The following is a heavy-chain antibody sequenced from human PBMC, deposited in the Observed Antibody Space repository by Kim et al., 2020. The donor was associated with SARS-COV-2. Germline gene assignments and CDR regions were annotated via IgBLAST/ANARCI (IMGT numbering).Heavy chain of an antibody. Sequence: LSLTCAASGFTFSSYAMHWVRQAPGKGLEWVAVISYDGSNKYYADSVKGRFTISRDNSKNTLYLQMNSLRAEDTAVYYCARDGALIYGSGSGAWRGGMDVWGQGTTVTVSS. V-gene: IGHV3-30*04. D-gene: IGHD3-10*01. CDR2: ISYDGSNK. CDR3: ARDGALIYGSGSGAWRGGMDV. J-gene: IGHJ6*02. CDR1: GFTFSSYA.